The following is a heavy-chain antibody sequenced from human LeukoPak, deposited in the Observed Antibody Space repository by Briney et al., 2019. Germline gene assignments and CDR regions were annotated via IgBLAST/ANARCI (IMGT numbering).Heavy chain of an antibody. D-gene: IGHD3-10*01. Sequence: PSQTLSLTCTVSGGSISSGDYYWSWIRQPPGKGLEWIAYIYYSGSAEYNLSLQSRATISVDTSKNQFFLKLRSVTAADTAVYYCARRQYYYGSGSMDVWGKGTMVTISS. CDR1: GGSISSGDYY. V-gene: IGHV4-30-4*08. CDR3: ARRQYYYGSGSMDV. CDR2: IYYSGSA. J-gene: IGHJ6*03.